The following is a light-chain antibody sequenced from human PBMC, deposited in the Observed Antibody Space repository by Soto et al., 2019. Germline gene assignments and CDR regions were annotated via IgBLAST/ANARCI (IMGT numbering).Light chain of an antibody. J-gene: IGLJ2*01. CDR2: DVT. V-gene: IGLV2-11*01. CDR3: CSYAVTCRHVV. Sequence: QSVLTQPRSVSGSPGQSVAISCTGTSSDVGSSNVVSWYQQHPGKAPKLMIYDVTARPSGVPDRFSASKSGNTASLTISGHQAEDDGDYDCCSYAVTCRHVVFGGGTKLTVL. CDR1: SSDVGSSNV.